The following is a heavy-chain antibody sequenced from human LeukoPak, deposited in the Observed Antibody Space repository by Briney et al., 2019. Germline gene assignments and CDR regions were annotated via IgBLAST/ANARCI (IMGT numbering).Heavy chain of an antibody. CDR3: ARAGPYYVAYYYYGMDV. Sequence: GGSLRLSCAASGFTFSSYAKHRVRQAPGKGLEWVAVISYDGSNKYYADSVKGRFTISRDNSKNTLYLQMNSLRAEDTAVYYCARAGPYYVAYYYYGMDVWGQGTTVTVSS. CDR1: GFTFSSYA. D-gene: IGHD3-10*02. CDR2: ISYDGSNK. V-gene: IGHV3-30-3*01. J-gene: IGHJ6*02.